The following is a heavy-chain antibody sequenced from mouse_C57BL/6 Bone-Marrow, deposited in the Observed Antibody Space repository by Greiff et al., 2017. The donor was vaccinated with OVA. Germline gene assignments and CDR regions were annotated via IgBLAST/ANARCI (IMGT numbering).Heavy chain of an antibody. V-gene: IGHV1-64*01. CDR1: GYTLTSYW. CDR2: IHPNSGST. J-gene: IGHJ1*03. CDR3: AGGDYGSSYVYFDV. Sequence: VQLQQPGAELVKPGASVKLSCKASGYTLTSYWMHWVRQRPGQGLEWIGMIHPNSGSTNYNEKFKSKATLTVDKSSSTDYMQLSSLTSEDSAVYYGAGGDYGSSYVYFDVWGTGTTVTVSS. D-gene: IGHD1-1*01.